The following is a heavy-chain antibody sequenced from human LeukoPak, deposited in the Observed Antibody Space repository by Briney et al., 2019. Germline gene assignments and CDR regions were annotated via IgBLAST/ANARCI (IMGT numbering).Heavy chain of an antibody. V-gene: IGHV4-39*07. D-gene: IGHD6-19*01. CDR2: IYYSGST. CDR1: GGSIRSSTDY. Sequence: KASATLSLTCTVSGGSIRSSTDYWGWIRQPPGKELEWFGSIYYSGSTHYNPSLKSRVTISVDTSKNQFSVKLSSVTAADTAVYYCARSIRGYSSGWYYFDYWGQGTLITVSS. J-gene: IGHJ4*02. CDR3: ARSIRGYSSGWYYFDY.